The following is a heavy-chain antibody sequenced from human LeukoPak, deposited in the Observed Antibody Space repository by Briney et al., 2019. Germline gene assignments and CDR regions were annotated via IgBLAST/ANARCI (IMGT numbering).Heavy chain of an antibody. J-gene: IGHJ4*02. D-gene: IGHD5-24*01. V-gene: IGHV4-61*02. CDR3: ARARDGLNAFDY. CDR1: GGSITGDGFY. Sequence: SETLSLTCTVSGGSITGDGFYWSWIRQPAGKGLEWIGRVYTTGSTSYNPSLKSRVTVSVDTSNNYFSLNLNSVTSADTAVYYCARARDGLNAFDYWGQGTLVTVSS. CDR2: VYTTGST.